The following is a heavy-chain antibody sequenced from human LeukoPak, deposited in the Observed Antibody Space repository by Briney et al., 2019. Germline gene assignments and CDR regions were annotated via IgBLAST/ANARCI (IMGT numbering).Heavy chain of an antibody. CDR3: GRNLGSGSDH. D-gene: IGHD3-10*01. Sequence: PSDTLSLTCNVSGDSISGPYWNWIRQSPGRGLEWIGYTHYTGETNYNPYLKRRLTMSVDTSNNQVYLRLSSVTAADTAVYYCGRNLGSGSDHWGQGTLVTVCS. V-gene: IGHV4-59*07. J-gene: IGHJ4*02. CDR1: GDSISGPY. CDR2: THYTGET.